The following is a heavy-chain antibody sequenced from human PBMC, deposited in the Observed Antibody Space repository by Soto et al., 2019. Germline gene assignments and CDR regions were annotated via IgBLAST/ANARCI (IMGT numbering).Heavy chain of an antibody. D-gene: IGHD3-22*01. CDR1: GFTFSSYG. J-gene: IGHJ6*02. Sequence: GGSLRLSCAASGFTFSSYGMHWVRQAPGKGLEWVAVISYDGSNKYYADSVKGRFTISRDNSKNTLYLQMNSLRAEDTAVYYCAKRRYDSSGYYPNYYYYGMDVWGQGTTVTVYS. CDR2: ISYDGSNK. CDR3: AKRRYDSSGYYPNYYYYGMDV. V-gene: IGHV3-30*18.